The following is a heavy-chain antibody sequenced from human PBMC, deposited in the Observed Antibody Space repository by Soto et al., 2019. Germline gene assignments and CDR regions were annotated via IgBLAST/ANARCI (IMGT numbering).Heavy chain of an antibody. CDR3: ARESSSPNYYYYGMDV. CDR2: IIPLLNTP. CDR1: GGTFSSYA. D-gene: IGHD6-6*01. Sequence: QVQLVQSGAEVKKPGSSVKVSCRASGGTFSSYAVSWVRQAPGQGLEWMGVIIPLLNTPKYVEKFQGRVTITADASATTAYLALSSLTSEDTAVYYCARESSSPNYYYYGMDVWGQGATVTVSS. V-gene: IGHV1-69*01. J-gene: IGHJ6*02.